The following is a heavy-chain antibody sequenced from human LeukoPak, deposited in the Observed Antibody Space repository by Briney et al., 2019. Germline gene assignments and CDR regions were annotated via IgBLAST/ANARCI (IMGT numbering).Heavy chain of an antibody. CDR1: GGSFSGYY. D-gene: IGHD6-13*01. CDR3: AARLGHSSSWHRPVGY. V-gene: IGHV4-34*01. CDR2: INHSGST. Sequence: SETLSLTCAVYGGSFSGYYWSWIRQPPGKGLEWIGEINHSGSTNHNPSLKSRVTISVDTSKNQFSLKLSPVTAADTAVYYCAARLGHSSSWHRPVGYWGQGTLVTVSS. J-gene: IGHJ4*02.